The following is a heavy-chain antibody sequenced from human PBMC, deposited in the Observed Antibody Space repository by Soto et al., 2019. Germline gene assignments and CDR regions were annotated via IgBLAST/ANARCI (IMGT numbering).Heavy chain of an antibody. CDR3: AKDRAVAAIYYYYGMDV. CDR1: GFTFSSFA. D-gene: IGHD6-19*01. Sequence: GGSLRLSCAASGFTFSSFAMSWVRQAPGKGLEWVSTMSGSGGSTYYADSVKGRFTISRDNSKNTLYLQMNSLRAEDTAVYYCAKDRAVAAIYYYYGMDVWGQGTTVTV. CDR2: MSGSGGST. J-gene: IGHJ6*02. V-gene: IGHV3-23*01.